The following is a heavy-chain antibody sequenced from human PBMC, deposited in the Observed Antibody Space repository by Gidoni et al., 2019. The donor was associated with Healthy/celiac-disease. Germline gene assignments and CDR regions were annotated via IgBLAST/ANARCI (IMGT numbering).Heavy chain of an antibody. D-gene: IGHD2-2*01. CDR3: ARDGGMEIPAATGDYYYYGMDV. Sequence: QVQLVQSGAEVKKPGASVKVSCKASGYTFTSYGISWVRQAPGQGLEWMGWISAYNGNTNYAQKLQGRVTMTTDTSTSTAYMELRSLRSDDTAVYYCARDGGMEIPAATGDYYYYGMDVWGQGTTVTVSS. CDR2: ISAYNGNT. CDR1: GYTFTSYG. J-gene: IGHJ6*02. V-gene: IGHV1-18*01.